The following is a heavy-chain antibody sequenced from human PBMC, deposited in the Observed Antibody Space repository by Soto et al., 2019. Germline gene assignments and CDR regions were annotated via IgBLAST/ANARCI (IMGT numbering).Heavy chain of an antibody. CDR1: GDSISSSSYY. J-gene: IGHJ3*02. Sequence: SETLSLTCTVSGDSISSSSYYWGWIRQPPGKGLEWIGSIYYSGSTYYNPSLKSRVTISVDTSKNQFSLKLSSVTAADTAVYYCARDRDGYNYAFDIWGQGTMVTVSS. CDR3: ARDRDGYNYAFDI. D-gene: IGHD5-12*01. CDR2: IYYSGST. V-gene: IGHV4-39*01.